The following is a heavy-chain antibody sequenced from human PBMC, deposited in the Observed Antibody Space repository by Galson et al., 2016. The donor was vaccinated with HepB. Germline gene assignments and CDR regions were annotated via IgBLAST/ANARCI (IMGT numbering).Heavy chain of an antibody. D-gene: IGHD1-1*01. CDR2: ISVYRTI. J-gene: IGHJ4*02. V-gene: IGHV3-48*04. CDR3: ARSVEGHFDY. Sequence: SLRLSCAASEFTFSSYSMNWVRQAPGKGLEWVSYISVYRTIYYADSVKGRFTISRDNARNSLYLQMNTLRADDTAVYYCARSVEGHFDYWGQGILVTVSS. CDR1: EFTFSSYS.